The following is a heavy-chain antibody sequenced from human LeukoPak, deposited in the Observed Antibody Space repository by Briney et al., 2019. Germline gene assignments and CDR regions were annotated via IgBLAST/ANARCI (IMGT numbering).Heavy chain of an antibody. Sequence: SVKVSCKASGGTFSSYAISWVRQAPGHGLEWMGGIIPIFGTANYAQKFQGRVTITADKSTSTAYMELSSLRSEDTAVYYCARGHGPYYYDSSGYYQFDYWGQRTLVTVSS. CDR2: IIPIFGTA. V-gene: IGHV1-69*06. CDR3: ARGHGPYYYDSSGYYQFDY. J-gene: IGHJ4*02. CDR1: GGTFSSYA. D-gene: IGHD3-22*01.